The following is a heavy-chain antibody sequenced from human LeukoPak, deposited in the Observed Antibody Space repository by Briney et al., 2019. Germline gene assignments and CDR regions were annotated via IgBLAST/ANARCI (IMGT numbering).Heavy chain of an antibody. Sequence: ASVKVSCKASGYTFTGYYMHWVRQAPGQGLEWMGRINPNSGGTNYAQKFQGRVTMTRDTSISTAYMELSRLRSEDTAVYYCARIPIAVAGRWYYFDYWGQGTLVTVSS. CDR3: ARIPIAVAGRWYYFDY. CDR1: GYTFTGYY. J-gene: IGHJ4*02. CDR2: INPNSGGT. V-gene: IGHV1-2*06. D-gene: IGHD6-19*01.